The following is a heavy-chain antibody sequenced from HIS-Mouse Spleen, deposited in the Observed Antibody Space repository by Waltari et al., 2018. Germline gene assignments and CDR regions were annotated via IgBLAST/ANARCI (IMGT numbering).Heavy chain of an antibody. CDR3: ARVRTGDPSYWYFDL. CDR1: GGSISSRRYY. V-gene: IGHV4-39*07. Sequence: QLQLQESGPGLVKPSETLSLTRTVSGGSISSRRYYWGWIRQPPGKGLDRIGGIYYSGSTYYNPSLKSRVTISVDTSKNQFSLKLSSVTAADTAVYYCARVRTGDPSYWYFDLWGRGTLVTVSS. D-gene: IGHD7-27*01. J-gene: IGHJ2*01. CDR2: IYYSGST.